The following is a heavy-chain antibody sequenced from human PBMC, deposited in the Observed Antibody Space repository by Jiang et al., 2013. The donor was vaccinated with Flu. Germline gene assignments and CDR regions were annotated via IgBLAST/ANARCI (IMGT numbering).Heavy chain of an antibody. CDR1: GYSFTNYW. D-gene: IGHD4-17*01. Sequence: GAEVKKPGESLKISCQDSGYSFTNYWIGWVRQMPGKGLEWMGIIHARDSNTKYSPSFQGQVIISVDRSINTAYLQWSSLEASDTAIYYCTRALNGDFWFDPWGRGTWSPSPQ. J-gene: IGHJ5*02. CDR3: TRALNGDFWFDP. CDR2: IHARDSNT. V-gene: IGHV5-51*01.